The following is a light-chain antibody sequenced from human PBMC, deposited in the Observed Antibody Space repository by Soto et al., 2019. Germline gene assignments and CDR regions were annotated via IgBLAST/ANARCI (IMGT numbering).Light chain of an antibody. V-gene: IGKV1-39*01. Sequence: DIQMTQSPSTLSASVGDRVTITCRASQSISSCLAWYQHKPGKAPKLLIYAASSLQTGVPSRFSGSRSGTDFALTISSLQREDFATYYCQQTDTFPRTFGQGTKVDTK. CDR1: QSISSC. CDR3: QQTDTFPRT. CDR2: AAS. J-gene: IGKJ1*01.